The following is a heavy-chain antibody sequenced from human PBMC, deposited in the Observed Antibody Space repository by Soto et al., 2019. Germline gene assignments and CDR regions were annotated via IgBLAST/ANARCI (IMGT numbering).Heavy chain of an antibody. CDR3: ARVDTAMVTASY. V-gene: IGHV1-18*01. D-gene: IGHD5-18*01. J-gene: IGHJ4*02. CDR2: ISAHNGKT. CDR1: GYSFYSYA. Sequence: QVQLVQSGAEVKKPGASVKVSCKASGYSFYSYAISWVRQAPGQGLEWMGWISAHNGKTNYPKKLQGRVTMTTDTSTSTAYMELRSLRSDDTAVYYCARVDTAMVTASYWGQGTLVTVSS.